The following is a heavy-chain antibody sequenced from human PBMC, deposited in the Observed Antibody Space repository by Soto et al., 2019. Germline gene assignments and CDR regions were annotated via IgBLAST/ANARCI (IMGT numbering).Heavy chain of an antibody. CDR2: VKSQNDGGTT. Sequence: SVSNGWMNWVGPAPGKGLAWVGRVKSQNDGGTTDYAAPVKGRFTISRDDSKNTLYLQMNSLKTEDTDVYYCTTDLFYVSRIVGAPPVDYWGQGTPGTVFS. CDR1: SVSNGW. J-gene: IGHJ4*02. D-gene: IGHD1-26*01. V-gene: IGHV3-15*07. CDR3: TTDLFYVSRIVGAPPVDY.